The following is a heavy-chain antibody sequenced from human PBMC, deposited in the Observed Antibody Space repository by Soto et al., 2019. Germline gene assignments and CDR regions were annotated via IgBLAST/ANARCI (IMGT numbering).Heavy chain of an antibody. Sequence: GGSLRLSCAASGFTFSSYAMSWVRQAPGKGLEWVSAISGSGGSTYYADSVKGRFTISRDNSKNTLYLQMNTLRAEDTAVYYCARDSTPGDYVTDFGSWGQGTLVTVSS. D-gene: IGHD4-17*01. CDR2: ISGSGGST. V-gene: IGHV3-23*01. CDR3: ARDSTPGDYVTDFGS. J-gene: IGHJ4*02. CDR1: GFTFSSYA.